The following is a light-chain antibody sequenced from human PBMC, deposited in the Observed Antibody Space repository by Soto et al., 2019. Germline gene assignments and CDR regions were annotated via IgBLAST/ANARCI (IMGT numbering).Light chain of an antibody. Sequence: EIVMTQSPATLSVSPGERATLSCRASQSVISNLAWYPQKPCQAPRLLIYGASTRATGIPARFSGSGSGTEFTLTISSLQSEDFAVYYCQQYDSWPQTFGQGTTVEIK. CDR1: QSVISN. J-gene: IGKJ1*01. CDR3: QQYDSWPQT. CDR2: GAS. V-gene: IGKV3-15*01.